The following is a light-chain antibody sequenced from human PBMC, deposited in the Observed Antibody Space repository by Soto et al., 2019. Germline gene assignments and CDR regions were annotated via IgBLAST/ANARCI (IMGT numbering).Light chain of an antibody. J-gene: IGKJ5*01. Sequence: DIQMTQSPSSLSASIGDRVTITCQASQNITNNLSWYQQKPGKAPNLLIYHASKLAKGVTSRFSGSGSGTDFSFIITSLQGEDLATYYCQQYYGLPPPPFGQGTRLEIK. CDR1: QNITNN. V-gene: IGKV1-33*01. CDR3: QQYYGLPPPP. CDR2: HAS.